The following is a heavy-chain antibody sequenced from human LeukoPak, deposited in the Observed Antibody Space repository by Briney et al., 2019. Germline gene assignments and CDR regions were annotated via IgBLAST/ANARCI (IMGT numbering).Heavy chain of an antibody. V-gene: IGHV3-53*01. CDR1: GFTVSSNH. CDR2: IYSGGST. CDR3: ARTYYRDAFDI. Sequence: PGGSLRLSCAASGFTVSSNHMSWVRQAPGKGLEWVSVIYSGGSTYYADSVKGRFTISRDNSKNTLYLQMNSLRAEDTAVYYCARTYYRDAFDIWGQGTMVTVSS. D-gene: IGHD3-22*01. J-gene: IGHJ3*02.